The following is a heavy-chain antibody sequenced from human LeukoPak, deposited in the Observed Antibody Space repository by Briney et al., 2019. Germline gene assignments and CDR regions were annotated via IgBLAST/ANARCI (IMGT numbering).Heavy chain of an antibody. CDR3: AKGRFGVVATDDAFDF. D-gene: IGHD5-12*01. J-gene: IGHJ3*01. CDR2: ISGSSSST. V-gene: IGHV3-23*01. Sequence: GGSLRLSCAASGFTFSSYAMSWVRQAPGKGLEWVSIISGSSSSTSYADSVKGRFTISRDNSKNTLYLQENSLRAEDTAMYYCAKGRFGVVATDDAFDFWGQGTMVTVSS. CDR1: GFTFSSYA.